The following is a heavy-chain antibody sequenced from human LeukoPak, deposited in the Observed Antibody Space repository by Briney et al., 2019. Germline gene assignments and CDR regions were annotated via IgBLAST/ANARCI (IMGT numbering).Heavy chain of an antibody. Sequence: GGSLRLSCAASGFTFDDYGMSWVRQAPGKGLEWVAGINWNGGSTGYADSVKGRFTISRDNARNSLYLQMNSLRAEDTALYYCARDPDYYHSSGYYPFDNWGQGTLVTVSS. CDR1: GFTFDDYG. D-gene: IGHD3-22*01. CDR3: ARDPDYYHSSGYYPFDN. V-gene: IGHV3-20*04. CDR2: INWNGGST. J-gene: IGHJ4*02.